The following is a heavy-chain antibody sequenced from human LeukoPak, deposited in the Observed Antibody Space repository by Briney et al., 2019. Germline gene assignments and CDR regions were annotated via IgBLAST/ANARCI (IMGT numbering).Heavy chain of an antibody. V-gene: IGHV3-48*03. CDR1: GFTFGSYE. CDR3: AELGITMIGGV. Sequence: GGSLRLSCAASGFTFGSYEMNWVRQALGKGLEWVSYISSSGSTIYYADSVKGRFTISRDNAKNSLYLQMNSLRAEDTAVYYCAELGITMIGGVWGKGTTVTISS. J-gene: IGHJ6*04. CDR2: ISSSGSTI. D-gene: IGHD3-10*02.